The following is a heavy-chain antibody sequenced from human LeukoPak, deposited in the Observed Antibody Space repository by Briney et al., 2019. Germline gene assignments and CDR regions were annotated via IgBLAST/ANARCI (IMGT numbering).Heavy chain of an antibody. J-gene: IGHJ3*02. CDR1: GGSISSSSYY. D-gene: IGHD3-22*01. CDR3: VRSWGYDSSGYYSPDAFDI. CDR2: IYTSGST. V-gene: IGHV4-61*02. Sequence: SETLSLTCTVSGGSISSSSYYWGWIRQPAGKGLEWIGRIYTSGSTNYNPSLKSRVTMSVDTSKNQFSLKLSSVTAADTAVYYCVRSWGYDSSGYYSPDAFDIWGQGTMVTVSS.